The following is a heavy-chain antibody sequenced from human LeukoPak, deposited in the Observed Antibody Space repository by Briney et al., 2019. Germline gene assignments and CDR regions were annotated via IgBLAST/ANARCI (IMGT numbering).Heavy chain of an antibody. V-gene: IGHV1-46*01. Sequence: ASVKVSCKAFGYTFMDYYMHWVRQAPGQGPEWMGIISPSGDNTNYAQKFQGRVTMTTDTSTSTVYMELSSLRSDDTAIYYCPRDSYGYLGFDYWGQGTLVTVSS. CDR2: ISPSGDNT. D-gene: IGHD5-18*01. CDR3: PRDSYGYLGFDY. CDR1: GYTFMDYY. J-gene: IGHJ4*02.